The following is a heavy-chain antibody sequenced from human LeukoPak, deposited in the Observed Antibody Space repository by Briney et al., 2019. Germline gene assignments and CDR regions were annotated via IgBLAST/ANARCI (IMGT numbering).Heavy chain of an antibody. CDR1: GFXFSDYY. Sequence: PGGSLRLSCVASGFXFSDYYMSWIRLAPGKGLEWFSYISSSSSYTNYADSVKGRFTISRDSAKNSLYLQMNSLRAEDTAVYYCARGSRVWFGELLFDYWGQGTLVTVSS. CDR2: ISSSSSYT. J-gene: IGHJ4*02. D-gene: IGHD3-10*01. CDR3: ARGSRVWFGELLFDY. V-gene: IGHV3-11*06.